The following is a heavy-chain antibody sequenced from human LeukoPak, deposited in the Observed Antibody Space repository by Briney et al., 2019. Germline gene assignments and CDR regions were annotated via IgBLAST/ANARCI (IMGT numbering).Heavy chain of an antibody. CDR3: ARDDLRRTDYDFWSGSYYFDY. CDR1: GYSFSTYG. V-gene: IGHV1-18*01. J-gene: IGHJ4*02. D-gene: IGHD3-3*01. Sequence: GASVKVSCKASGYSFSTYGISWVRQAPGQGLEWIGWISAYNGDTNYAQKLQGRVTMTTDTSASTAYMELRSLRSDDTAVYYCARDDLRRTDYDFWSGSYYFDYWGQGTLVTASS. CDR2: ISAYNGDT.